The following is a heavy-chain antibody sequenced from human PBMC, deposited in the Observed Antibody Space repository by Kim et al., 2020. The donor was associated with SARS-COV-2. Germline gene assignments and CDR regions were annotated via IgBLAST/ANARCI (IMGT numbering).Heavy chain of an antibody. Sequence: SETLSLTCAVYGGSFSGYYWSWIRQPPGKGLEWIGEINHSGSTNYNPSLKSRVTISVDTSKNQFSLKLSSVTAADTAVYYCARYCRGGSCYLLDVWGQGT. V-gene: IGHV4-34*01. CDR1: GGSFSGYY. CDR3: ARYCRGGSCYLLDV. J-gene: IGHJ6*02. CDR2: INHSGST. D-gene: IGHD2-15*01.